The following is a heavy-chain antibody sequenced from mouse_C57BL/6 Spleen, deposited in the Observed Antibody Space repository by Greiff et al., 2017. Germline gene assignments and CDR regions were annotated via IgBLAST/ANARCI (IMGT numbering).Heavy chain of an antibody. J-gene: IGHJ3*01. D-gene: IGHD1-1*01. Sequence: VQLQQSGPGLVAPSQSLSITCTVSGFSLTSYGVSWVRQPPGKGLEWLGVLWGDGSTNYHSALISRLSISKDNSKSQVFLKLNSLQTDDTATYYCATGITTVEAWFAYWGQGTLVTVSA. CDR1: GFSLTSYG. CDR3: ATGITTVEAWFAY. V-gene: IGHV2-3*01. CDR2: LWGDGST.